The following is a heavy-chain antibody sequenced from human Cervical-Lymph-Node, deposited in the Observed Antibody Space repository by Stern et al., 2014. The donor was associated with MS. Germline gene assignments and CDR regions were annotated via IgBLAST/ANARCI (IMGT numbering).Heavy chain of an antibody. Sequence: QVQLQQWGAGLLQPSETLSLTCAVYGGSFTGYFWSWIRQPPGKGLEWIGEINHRGRVNYNPSLKSRVIMSVDTSKNQFSLNLTSVAVADTAVYYCARGPPLMVISWFDPWGQGTLVTVSS. CDR1: GGSFTGYF. V-gene: IGHV4-34*01. CDR2: INHRGRV. CDR3: ARGPPLMVISWFDP. J-gene: IGHJ5*02. D-gene: IGHD2-21*01.